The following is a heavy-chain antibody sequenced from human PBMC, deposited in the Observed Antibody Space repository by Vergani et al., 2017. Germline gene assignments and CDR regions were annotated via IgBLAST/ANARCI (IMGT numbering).Heavy chain of an antibody. Sequence: QVQLVQSGAEVKKPGASVKVSCKASGYTFTSYSMHWVRQAPGQGLKWMGIINPSGGRTSYAQKLQGRGTMTRDMSTSTVYMDLSSLRSEDTAVYYYARWAQVGGETVDYWGQGALVTVSS. CDR2: INPSGGRT. CDR3: ARWAQVGGETVDY. V-gene: IGHV1-46*03. J-gene: IGHJ4*02. D-gene: IGHD1-26*01. CDR1: GYTFTSYS.